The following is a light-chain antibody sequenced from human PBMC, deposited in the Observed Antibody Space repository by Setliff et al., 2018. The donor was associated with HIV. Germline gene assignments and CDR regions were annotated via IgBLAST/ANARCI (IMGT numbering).Light chain of an antibody. CDR3: QVWDSSSDHPV. V-gene: IGLV3-21*04. CDR2: YDS. CDR1: NIGSKS. Sequence: HELTQPPSVSVAPGKTARITCGGNNIGSKSVHWYQQKPGQAPVLVIYYDSDRPSGIPERFSGSNSGNTATLTISRVEAGDEADYYCQVWDSSSDHPVFGTGTKV. J-gene: IGLJ1*01.